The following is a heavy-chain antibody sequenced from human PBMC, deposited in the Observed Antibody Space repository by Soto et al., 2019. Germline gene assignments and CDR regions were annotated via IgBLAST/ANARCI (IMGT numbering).Heavy chain of an antibody. Sequence: PGGSLRLSCAVSGFNFNSHWMSWVRQAPGKGLEWVATMNQGSTETYYVDSLKGRFTISRDNAKNSLYLQMNSLRAEDTAVYYCARVTARDSSGYYYVWGYYYYYGMDVWGQGTTVTVSS. D-gene: IGHD3-22*01. CDR2: MNQGSTET. CDR3: ARVTARDSSGYYYVWGYYYYYGMDV. J-gene: IGHJ6*02. CDR1: GFNFNSHW. V-gene: IGHV3-7*01.